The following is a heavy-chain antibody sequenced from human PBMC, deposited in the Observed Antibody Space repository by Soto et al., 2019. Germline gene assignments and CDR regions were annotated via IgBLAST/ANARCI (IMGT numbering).Heavy chain of an antibody. Sequence: QVQLVQSGAEVKKPGSSVKVSCKASGGTFSSYAINWVRHAPGQGLEWMGGIIAIFGTANYAQKFPGRVTIPADESTRTAYMELSSLRSEDTAVYYCARERYRVYGDTVLNYYYYGMDVWGQGTTVTVSS. CDR2: IIAIFGTA. CDR3: ARERYRVYGDTVLNYYYYGMDV. D-gene: IGHD4-17*01. CDR1: GGTFSSYA. V-gene: IGHV1-69*12. J-gene: IGHJ6*02.